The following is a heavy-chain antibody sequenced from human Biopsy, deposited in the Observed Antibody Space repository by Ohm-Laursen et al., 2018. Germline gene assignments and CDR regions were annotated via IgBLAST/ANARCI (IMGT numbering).Heavy chain of an antibody. D-gene: IGHD6-19*01. CDR3: AKHGSGWTGDDAFHI. V-gene: IGHV4-59*08. CDR2: ISYSRDT. J-gene: IGHJ3*02. Sequence: GTLSLTCTVSGGSISGSSWSWIRQAPGKGLEWIGYISYSRDTNYNPSLKSRITISVATSKNQFSLKLTSVTAADTAVYYCAKHGSGWTGDDAFHIWGQGTMVTVSS. CDR1: GGSISGSS.